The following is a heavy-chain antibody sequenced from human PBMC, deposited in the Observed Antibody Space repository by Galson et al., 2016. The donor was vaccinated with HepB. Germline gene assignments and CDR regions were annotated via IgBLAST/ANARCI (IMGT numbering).Heavy chain of an antibody. V-gene: IGHV4-61*02. J-gene: IGHJ4*02. D-gene: IGHD3-3*01. CDR3: ARASFTIFGVVILDY. CDR1: GGSISSGSSC. CDR2: ICASGTT. Sequence: TLSLTCAVSGGSISSGSSCWNWFRQPAGKGLEWIGRICASGTTNDNPSLRSRVTMSVDTSNNQFALSLSSVTAADTAVYYCARASFTIFGVVILDYWGQGALATVSS.